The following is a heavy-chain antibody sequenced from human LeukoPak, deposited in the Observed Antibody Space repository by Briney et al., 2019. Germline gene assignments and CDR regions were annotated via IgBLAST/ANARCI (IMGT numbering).Heavy chain of an antibody. V-gene: IGHV3-13*01. J-gene: IGHJ3*02. D-gene: IGHD2-15*01. CDR2: IGTAGDT. CDR3: ARGTYCSGGGCYFDAFDT. CDR1: GFTLSTYD. Sequence: GGSLRLSCVGSGFTLSTYDMHWVRQGTGKGLEWVSGIGTAGDTYYPASVKGRFTISRENAKNSLYLQMNSLRAGDTAVYHCARGTYCSGGGCYFDAFDTWGQGTMVIVSS.